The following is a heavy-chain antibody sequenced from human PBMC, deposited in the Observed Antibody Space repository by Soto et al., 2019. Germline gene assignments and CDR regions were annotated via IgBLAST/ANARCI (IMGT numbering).Heavy chain of an antibody. CDR3: ARKQRVFQYYYGMDV. V-gene: IGHV4-39*01. CDR1: CGSISSSSYY. D-gene: IGHD2-8*01. CDR2: IYYSGST. J-gene: IGHJ6*02. Sequence: SETLSLTCTVSCGSISSSSYYWGWIRQPPGKGLEWIGSIYYSGSTYYNPSLKSRVTISVDTSKNQFSLKLSSVTAADTAVYYCARKQRVFQYYYGMDVWGQGTTVTVSS.